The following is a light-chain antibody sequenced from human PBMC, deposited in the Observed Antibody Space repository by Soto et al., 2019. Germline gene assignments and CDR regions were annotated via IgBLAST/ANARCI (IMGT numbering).Light chain of an antibody. CDR1: SSDVGGYNY. J-gene: IGLJ2*01. Sequence: QSALTQPASVSGSPGQSITISCTGTSSDVGGYNYVSWYQQHPGKAPKLMIYDVSNRPSGVSNRFSGSKSGNTASLTISGLPGGGGADYFPSSYKNSSLVFGRGTKPTLL. V-gene: IGLV2-14*01. CDR2: DVS. CDR3: SSYKNSSLV.